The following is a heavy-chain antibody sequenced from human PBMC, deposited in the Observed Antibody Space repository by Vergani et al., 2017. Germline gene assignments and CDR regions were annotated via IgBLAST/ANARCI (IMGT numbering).Heavy chain of an antibody. D-gene: IGHD3-22*01. CDR2: ISGSGGST. CDR1: GFTFSSYA. V-gene: IGHV3-23*01. J-gene: IGHJ5*02. Sequence: EVQLLESGGGLVQPGGSLRLSCAASGFTFSSYAMSWVRQAPGKGLEWVSAISGSGGSTYYADSVKGRFTISSDNSKNTLYLQMNSLRAEDTAVYYCAKFLLGFYDSSGYDPWGQGTLVTVSS. CDR3: AKFLLGFYDSSGYDP.